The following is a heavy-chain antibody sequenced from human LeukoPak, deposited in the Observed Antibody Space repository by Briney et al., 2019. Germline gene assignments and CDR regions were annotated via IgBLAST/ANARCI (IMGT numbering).Heavy chain of an antibody. D-gene: IGHD3-22*01. CDR2: ISAYNGNT. CDR3: AVTSSGYSYYYYYGMDV. V-gene: IGHV1-18*01. J-gene: IGHJ6*02. Sequence: GASVKVSCKPSGYTFTSYGISWVRQAPGQGLEWMGWISAYNGNTNYAQKLQGRVTMTTDTSTSTAYMELRSLRSDDTAVYYCAVTSSGYSYYYYYGMDVWGQGTTVTVSS. CDR1: GYTFTSYG.